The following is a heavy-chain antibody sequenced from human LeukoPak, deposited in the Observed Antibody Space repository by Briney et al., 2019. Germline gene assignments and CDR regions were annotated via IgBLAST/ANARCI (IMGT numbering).Heavy chain of an antibody. CDR3: AKGLTTHDY. D-gene: IGHD4-11*01. CDR1: GFTFIDYA. V-gene: IGHV3-23*01. CDR2: IRYGAEST. Sequence: PGGSLRLSCAASGFTFIDYAMTWDRQATGKGLEWVSTIRYGAESTYYADSVKGRFTISRDNSKNTVYLQMNSLRADDTAVYYCAKGLTTHDYWGQGTLVTVSS. J-gene: IGHJ4*02.